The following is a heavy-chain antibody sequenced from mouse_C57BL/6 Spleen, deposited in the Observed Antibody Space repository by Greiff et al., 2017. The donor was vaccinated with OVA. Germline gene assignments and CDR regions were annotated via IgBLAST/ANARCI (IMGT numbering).Heavy chain of an antibody. CDR3: TRSRAMDY. CDR1: GYTFTDYE. J-gene: IGHJ4*01. CDR2: IDPETGGT. Sequence: QVQLQQSGAELVRPGASVTLSCKASGYTFTDYEMHWVKQTPVHGLEWIGAIDPETGGTAYNQKFKGKAILTADKSSSTAYMELRSLTSEDAAVYYCTRSRAMDYWGQGTSVTVSS. V-gene: IGHV1-15*01.